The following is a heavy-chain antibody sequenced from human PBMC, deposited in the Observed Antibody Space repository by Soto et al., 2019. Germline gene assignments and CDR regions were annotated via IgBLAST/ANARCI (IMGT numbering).Heavy chain of an antibody. CDR3: ARPLWFGDPYNWFDP. D-gene: IGHD3-10*01. CDR2: IYYSGST. Sequence: QLQLQESGPGLVKPSETLSLTCTVSGGSISSSSYYWGWIRQPPGKGLEWIGSIYYSGSTYYNPSLKSRVTISVDTSKNQFSLKLSSVTAADTAVYYCARPLWFGDPYNWFDPWGQGTLVTVSS. J-gene: IGHJ5*02. CDR1: GGSISSSSYY. V-gene: IGHV4-39*01.